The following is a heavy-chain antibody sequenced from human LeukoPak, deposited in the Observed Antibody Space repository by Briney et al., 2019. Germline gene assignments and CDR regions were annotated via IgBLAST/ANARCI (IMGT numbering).Heavy chain of an antibody. V-gene: IGHV3-9*01. J-gene: IGHJ6*02. CDR3: ASPRRAYYDFWSGYSSGDYYGMDV. CDR1: GFTFDDYA. D-gene: IGHD3-3*01. CDR2: ISWNGGSI. Sequence: PGRSLRLSCEASGFTFDDYAMHWVRQAPGKGLEWVSGISWNGGSIGYANSVKGRLTISRDNAKKSLYLQMNSLRAEDTAVYYCASPRRAYYDFWSGYSSGDYYGMDVWGQGTTVTVSS.